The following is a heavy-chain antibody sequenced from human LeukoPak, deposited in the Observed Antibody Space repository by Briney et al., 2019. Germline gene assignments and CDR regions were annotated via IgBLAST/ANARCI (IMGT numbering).Heavy chain of an antibody. D-gene: IGHD1-14*01. CDR1: GGSISSSSYY. Sequence: SETLSLTCTVSGGSISSSSYYWGWIRQPPGKGLEWIGSIYYSGSTYYNPSLKSRVTISVDTSKNQFSLKLSSVTAADTAVYYCARANQDKDYYGMDVWGQGTTVTVSS. J-gene: IGHJ6*02. V-gene: IGHV4-39*07. CDR2: IYYSGST. CDR3: ARANQDKDYYGMDV.